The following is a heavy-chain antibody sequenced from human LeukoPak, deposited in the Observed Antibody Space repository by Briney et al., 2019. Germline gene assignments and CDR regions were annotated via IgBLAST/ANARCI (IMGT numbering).Heavy chain of an antibody. CDR3: ARAMDV. V-gene: IGHV3-7*03. CDR2: IKQDGSEK. J-gene: IGHJ6*02. CDR1: GFTFSDYW. Sequence: GGSLRLSCAASGFTFSDYWMHWVRQAPGKGLEWVANIKQDGSEKFYVDSVRGRFTISRDNAKNSLYLQMNSLRAEDTAVYYCARAMDVWGQGTTVTVSS.